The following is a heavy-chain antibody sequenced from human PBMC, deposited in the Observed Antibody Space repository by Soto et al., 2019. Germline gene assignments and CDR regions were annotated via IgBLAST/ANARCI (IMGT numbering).Heavy chain of an antibody. CDR3: ARDLLLPKYYYYYGMDV. V-gene: IGHV3-48*02. CDR2: ISSSSSTI. J-gene: IGHJ6*02. Sequence: GGSLRLSCAASGFTFSSYSMNWVRQAPGKGLEWVSYISSSSSTIYYADSVKGRFTISRDNAKNSLYLQMNSLRDEDTAVYYCARDLLLPKYYYYYGMDVWGQGTTVTVSS. CDR1: GFTFSSYS.